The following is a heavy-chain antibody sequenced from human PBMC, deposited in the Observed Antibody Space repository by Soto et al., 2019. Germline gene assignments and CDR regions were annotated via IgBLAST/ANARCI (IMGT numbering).Heavy chain of an antibody. CDR3: ARRDSGSGRSPPLINY. Sequence: EVQLLESGGGLVQPGGSLRLSCAASGFTFSSYSMNWVRQAPGKGLEWVASVGGGGDNTFYADSVKGRFTISRDDSQNTLYLQMNSLRAEDSAVYFCARRDSGSGRSPPLINYWGQGLLVTVSS. CDR2: VGGGGDNT. D-gene: IGHD3-10*01. J-gene: IGHJ4*02. CDR1: GFTFSSYS. V-gene: IGHV3-23*01.